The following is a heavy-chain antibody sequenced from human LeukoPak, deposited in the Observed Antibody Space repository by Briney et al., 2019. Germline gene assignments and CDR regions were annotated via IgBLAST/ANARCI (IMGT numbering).Heavy chain of an antibody. J-gene: IGHJ4*02. CDR2: IYTSGST. CDR3: ACYCSSTSCYKLVY. CDR1: GGSISSYY. V-gene: IGHV4-4*07. Sequence: SETLSLTCTVSGGSISSYYWSWIRQPAGKGLEWIGRIYTSGSTNYNPSLKSRVTMSVDTSKNQFSLKLSSVTAADTAVYYCACYCSSTSCYKLVYWGQGTLVTVSS. D-gene: IGHD2-2*02.